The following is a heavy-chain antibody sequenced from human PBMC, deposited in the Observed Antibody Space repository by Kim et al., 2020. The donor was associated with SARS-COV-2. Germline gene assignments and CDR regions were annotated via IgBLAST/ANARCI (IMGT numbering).Heavy chain of an antibody. V-gene: IGHV1-8*01. J-gene: IGHJ3*02. CDR3: ARSPAYYYDSSGYGAFDI. CDR2: MNPNSGNT. CDR1: GYTFTSYD. Sequence: ASVKVSCKASGYTFTSYDINWVRQATGQGLEWMGWMNPNSGNTGYAQKFQGRVTMTRNTSISTAYMELSSLRSEDTAVYYCARSPAYYYDSSGYGAFDIWGQGTMVTVSS. D-gene: IGHD3-22*01.